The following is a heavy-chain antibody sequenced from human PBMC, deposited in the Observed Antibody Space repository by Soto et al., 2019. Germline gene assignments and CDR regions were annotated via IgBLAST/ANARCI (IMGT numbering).Heavy chain of an antibody. V-gene: IGHV3-30-3*01. CDR2: ISYDGSNK. Sequence: QVQLVESGGGVVQPGRSLRLSCAASGFTFSSYAMHWVRQAPGKGLEWVAVISYDGSNKYYADSVKGRFTISRDNSKNTLCLQMNSLRAEDTAVYYCARIIAVADLRDLDYWGQGTLVTVSS. J-gene: IGHJ4*02. CDR3: ARIIAVADLRDLDY. CDR1: GFTFSSYA. D-gene: IGHD6-19*01.